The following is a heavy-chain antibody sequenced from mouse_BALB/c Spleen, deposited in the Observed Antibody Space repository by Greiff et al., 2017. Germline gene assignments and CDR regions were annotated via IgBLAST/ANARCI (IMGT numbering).Heavy chain of an antibody. CDR3: ARSTVVATRYFDV. D-gene: IGHD1-1*01. J-gene: IGHJ1*01. Sequence: EVQLQESGPELVKPGASVKMSCKASGYTFTSYVMHWVKQKPGQGLEWIGYINPYNDGTKYNEKFKGKATLTSDKSSSTAYMELSSLTSEDSAVYYCARSTVVATRYFDVWGAGTTVTVSS. CDR2: INPYNDGT. V-gene: IGHV1-14*01. CDR1: GYTFTSYV.